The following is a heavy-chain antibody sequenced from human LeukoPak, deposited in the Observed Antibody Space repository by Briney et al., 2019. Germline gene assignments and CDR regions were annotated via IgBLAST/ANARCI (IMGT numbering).Heavy chain of an antibody. D-gene: IGHD2-2*01. CDR2: INPNDGDT. Sequence: ASVKISCKASGYTFTDYYMHWVRQAPGQGFEWMGWINPNDGDTNYAQKFQGRVTMTRDTSISTAHMEVSRLRSDDTAVYYCARANFLYCSSTTCLFDYWGQGTLVTVSS. CDR1: GYTFTDYY. CDR3: ARANFLYCSSTTCLFDY. V-gene: IGHV1-2*02. J-gene: IGHJ4*02.